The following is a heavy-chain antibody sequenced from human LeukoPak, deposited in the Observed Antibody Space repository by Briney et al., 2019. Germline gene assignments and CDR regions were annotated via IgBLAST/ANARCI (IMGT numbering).Heavy chain of an antibody. D-gene: IGHD2-2*01. V-gene: IGHV1-69*13. CDR1: GGTFSSYA. J-gene: IGHJ3*02. CDR3: ARGHCSSTSCYGAFDI. Sequence: GASVKVSCKASGGTFSSYAISWVRQAPGQGLEWMGGIIPIFGTANYAQKFQGRVTITADESTSTAYMELSSLRSEDTAVYYCARGHCSSTSCYGAFDIWGQGTMVTVSS. CDR2: IIPIFGTA.